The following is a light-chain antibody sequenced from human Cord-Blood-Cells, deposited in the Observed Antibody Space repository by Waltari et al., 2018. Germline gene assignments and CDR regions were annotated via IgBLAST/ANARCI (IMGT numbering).Light chain of an antibody. Sequence: DIQMTQSPSSLSASVGDRVTITCRASQSISSYLNWYQQKPGEAPKLLIYAASSLQSGVPSRFSGSGPGTDFTLTISSLQPEDFATYYCQQSYSTPRTFGQGTKVEIK. V-gene: IGKV1-39*01. J-gene: IGKJ1*01. CDR1: QSISSY. CDR2: AAS. CDR3: QQSYSTPRT.